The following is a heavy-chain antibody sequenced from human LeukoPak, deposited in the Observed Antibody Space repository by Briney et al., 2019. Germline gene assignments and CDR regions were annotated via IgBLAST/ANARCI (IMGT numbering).Heavy chain of an antibody. Sequence: GESLKLSCKGSGYSFTSYWIGWVRQMPGKGLEWMGCIYPGDSDARYSPSFQGQVTISVDKTISTAYLQWSSLKASDNAMYYCARREGSGSYYVGAFDIWGQGTMVTVSS. CDR2: IYPGDSDA. CDR3: ARREGSGSYYVGAFDI. D-gene: IGHD3-10*01. J-gene: IGHJ3*02. V-gene: IGHV5-51*01. CDR1: GYSFTSYW.